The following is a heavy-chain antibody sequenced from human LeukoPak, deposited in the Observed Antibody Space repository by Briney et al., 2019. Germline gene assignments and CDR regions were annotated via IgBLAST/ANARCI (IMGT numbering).Heavy chain of an antibody. CDR2: ISGSGGST. CDR1: GFTFSSYA. V-gene: IGHV3-23*01. J-gene: IGHJ4*02. Sequence: PGGSLRLSCAASGFTFSSYAMSWVRQAPGKGLEWVSTISGSGGSTYYADSVKGRFTISRDNSKNTLYLQMNSLRAEDTAVYYCAKDRIVVVAAPFDYWGQGTLVTFSS. D-gene: IGHD2-15*01. CDR3: AKDRIVVVAAPFDY.